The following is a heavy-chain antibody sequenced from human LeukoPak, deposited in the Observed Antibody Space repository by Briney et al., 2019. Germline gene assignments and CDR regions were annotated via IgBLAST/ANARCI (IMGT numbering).Heavy chain of an antibody. V-gene: IGHV3-48*03. CDR1: GFTFSSYE. D-gene: IGHD1-1*01. Sequence: GGSLRLSCAASGFTFSSYETNWVRQAPGEGLEWVSYISNSGTFIYYADSVKGRFTISRDNAKNSLYLQLESLRAEDTAVYYCAREGNSGPRDFDYWGQGTLVTVSS. J-gene: IGHJ4*02. CDR3: AREGNSGPRDFDY. CDR2: ISNSGTFI.